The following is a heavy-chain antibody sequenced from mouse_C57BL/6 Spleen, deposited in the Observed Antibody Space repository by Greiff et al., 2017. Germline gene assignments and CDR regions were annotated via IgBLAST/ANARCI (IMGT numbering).Heavy chain of an antibody. CDR2: IYPGDGDT. V-gene: IGHV1-82*01. CDR3: ARSWDLFDY. D-gene: IGHD4-1*01. J-gene: IGHJ2*01. Sequence: VQLVESGPELVKPGASVKISCKASGYAFSSSWLNWVKQRPGKGLEWIGRIYPGDGDTNYNGKFKGKATLTADKSSSTAYMQLSSLTSEDSAVYFCARSWDLFDYWGQGTTLTVSS. CDR1: GYAFSSSW.